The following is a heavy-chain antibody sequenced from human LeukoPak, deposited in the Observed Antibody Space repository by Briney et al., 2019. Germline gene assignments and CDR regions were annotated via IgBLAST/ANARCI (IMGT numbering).Heavy chain of an antibody. V-gene: IGHV4-4*07. J-gene: IGHJ6*03. CDR2: IYTSGST. CDR1: GGSISRYY. D-gene: IGHD1-1*01. Sequence: SQTLSLTCTVSGGSISRYYWSWIRQPAGKGLEWIGRIYTSGSTNYNPSLRSRVTISVDTSKNQFSLKLSSVTAADTAVYYCARGLTGPTVRYYYNYYMDVWGKGITVTISS. CDR3: ARGLTGPTVRYYYNYYMDV.